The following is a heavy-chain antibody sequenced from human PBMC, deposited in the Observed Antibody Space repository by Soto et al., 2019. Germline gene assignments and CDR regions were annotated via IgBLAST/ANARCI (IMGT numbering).Heavy chain of an antibody. CDR3: ARGGSAAAGT. J-gene: IGHJ5*02. Sequence: ASVKVSCKASGYTFTSYGISWVRQAPGQGLEWMGWINPNSGGTNYAQKFQGRVTMTRDTSISTAYMELSRLRSDDTAVYYCARGGSAAAGTWGQGTLVTVSS. CDR1: GYTFTSYG. CDR2: INPNSGGT. V-gene: IGHV1-2*02. D-gene: IGHD6-13*01.